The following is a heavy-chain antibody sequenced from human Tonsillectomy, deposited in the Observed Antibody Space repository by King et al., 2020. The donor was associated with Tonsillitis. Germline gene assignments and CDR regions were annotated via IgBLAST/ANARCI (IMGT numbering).Heavy chain of an antibody. CDR3: ARDHSSSRGYGMDV. CDR2: IYSGGGT. V-gene: IGHV3-53*01. Sequence: EVQLVESGGGLIQPGGSLRLSCAASGFTVSNNYMSWGRQAPGKGLEWVSIIYSGGGTNYADSVKGRFTISRDNSKNTLDLQMNSLRAEDTAVYYCARDHSSSRGYGMDVWGQGTTVTVSS. CDR1: GFTVSNNY. D-gene: IGHD6-6*01. J-gene: IGHJ6*02.